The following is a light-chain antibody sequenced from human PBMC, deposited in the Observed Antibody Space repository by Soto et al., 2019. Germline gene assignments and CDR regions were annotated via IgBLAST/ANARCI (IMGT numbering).Light chain of an antibody. Sequence: DIQMSQSPSSLSASIGDRVTITCRASQNIYNYLNWYQQKPGKAPKLLIFTASSLRSGVPSRFSGSGSGTDFTLTISTLQPEDFATYYCQHRFRPLPVSFRQGKRLEMK. CDR2: TAS. J-gene: IGKJ5*01. CDR3: QHRFRPLPVS. V-gene: IGKV1-39*01. CDR1: QNIYNY.